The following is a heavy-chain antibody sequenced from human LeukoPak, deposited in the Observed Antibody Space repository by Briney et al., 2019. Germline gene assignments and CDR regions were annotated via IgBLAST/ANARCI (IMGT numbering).Heavy chain of an antibody. V-gene: IGHV1-8*01. Sequence: GASVKVSCKASGYTFTSYDINWVRQATGQGLEWMGWMNPNSGNTGYAQKFQGRVTMTRNTSISTAYIELSSRRSEDTAVYYCARETRIAAAGQGYWGQGTLVTVSS. CDR1: GYTFTSYD. CDR3: ARETRIAAAGQGY. CDR2: MNPNSGNT. D-gene: IGHD6-13*01. J-gene: IGHJ4*02.